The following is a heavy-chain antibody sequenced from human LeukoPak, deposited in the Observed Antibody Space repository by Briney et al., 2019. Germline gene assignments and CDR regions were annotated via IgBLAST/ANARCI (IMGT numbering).Heavy chain of an antibody. Sequence: ASVKVSCKASGGTFSSYTISWVRQAPGQGLEWMGRIIPILGIANYAQKFQGRVTITADKSTSTAYMELSSLRSEDTAVYYCARVRYCSGGSCSPDFDYWGQGTLVTVSS. J-gene: IGHJ4*02. V-gene: IGHV1-69*02. CDR3: ARVRYCSGGSCSPDFDY. CDR1: GGTFSSYT. CDR2: IIPILGIA. D-gene: IGHD2-15*01.